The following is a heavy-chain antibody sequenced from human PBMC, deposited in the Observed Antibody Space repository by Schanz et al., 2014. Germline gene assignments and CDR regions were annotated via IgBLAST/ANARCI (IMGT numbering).Heavy chain of an antibody. V-gene: IGHV3-66*01. Sequence: EVQLVESGGGLVQPGGSLRLSCAASGFTFSDSWMHWVRQAPGKGLVCVSVLYTGGSTFYAESVRGRFFISRDSSKNTLFLHMNSLRAEDTAVYYCARDPGGTKTHGLWGQGTLVTVSS. CDR3: ARDPGGTKTHGL. J-gene: IGHJ4*02. CDR2: LYTGGST. D-gene: IGHD2-15*01. CDR1: GFTFSDSW.